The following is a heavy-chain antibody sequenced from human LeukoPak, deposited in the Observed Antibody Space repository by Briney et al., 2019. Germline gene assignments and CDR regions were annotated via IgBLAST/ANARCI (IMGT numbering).Heavy chain of an antibody. J-gene: IGHJ4*02. CDR1: GFTFSSFA. CDR3: ASSSSWYKHFDY. CDR2: ISGSGGRT. V-gene: IGHV3-23*01. Sequence: PGGSLRLSCAASGFTFSSFAMSWVRPAPGKGLEWVSAISGSGGRTYYAHSVKGRFTISRDNSKNTLYLQMNSLRAGDAAVYYCASSSSWYKHFDYWGQGTLVTVSS. D-gene: IGHD6-13*01.